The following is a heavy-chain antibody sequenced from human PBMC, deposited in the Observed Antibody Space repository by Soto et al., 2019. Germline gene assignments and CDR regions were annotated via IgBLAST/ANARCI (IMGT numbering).Heavy chain of an antibody. CDR3: ARDRDRYYGSGGHDP. V-gene: IGHV3-33*01. J-gene: IGHJ5*02. CDR2: IWYDGSNK. Sequence: GGSLRLSCAASGFTFSSYGMHWVRQAPGKGLEWVAVIWYDGSNKYYADSVKGRFTISRDNSKNTLYLQMNSLRAEDTAVYYCARDRDRYYGSGGHDPWGQGTLVTVSS. D-gene: IGHD3-10*01. CDR1: GFTFSSYG.